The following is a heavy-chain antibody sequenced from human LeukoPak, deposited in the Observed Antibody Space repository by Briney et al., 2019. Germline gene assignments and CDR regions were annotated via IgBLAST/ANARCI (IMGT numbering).Heavy chain of an antibody. CDR3: ARTASYSGNCYGYFQY. Sequence: GGSLRLSCAASGFTFSSYWMHWVRQAPGKGLVWVSRINTDGSSTNYADSVKGRFTISRDNAKNTLLLQMNSLRVEDTAVYYCARTASYSGNCYGYFQYWGQGTLVTVSS. D-gene: IGHD1-26*01. CDR1: GFTFSSYW. V-gene: IGHV3-74*01. CDR2: INTDGSST. J-gene: IGHJ1*01.